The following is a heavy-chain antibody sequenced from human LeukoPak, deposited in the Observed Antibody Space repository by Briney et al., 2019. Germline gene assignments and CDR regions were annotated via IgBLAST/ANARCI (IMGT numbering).Heavy chain of an antibody. CDR3: ARAGSWLQAYYFDY. Sequence: PSETLSLTCTVSGGSISSYYWSWLRQPPGKGLEWIGYIYYSGSTNYNPSLKSRVTISVDTSKNQFSLKLSSVTAADTAVYYCARAGSWLQAYYFDYWGQGTLVTVSS. D-gene: IGHD1-26*01. CDR2: IYYSGST. V-gene: IGHV4-59*08. J-gene: IGHJ4*02. CDR1: GGSISSYY.